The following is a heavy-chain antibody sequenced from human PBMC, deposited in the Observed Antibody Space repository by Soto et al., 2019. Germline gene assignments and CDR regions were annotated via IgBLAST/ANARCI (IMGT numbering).Heavy chain of an antibody. D-gene: IGHD3-16*01. CDR2: ISGRIGVQ. V-gene: IGHV3-23*01. Sequence: EGQLLQAGGDLVQPGGSLRLSCAGSGLTLRSYAMTWIRQPPEKGLEWVSTISGRIGVQRYADSVHGRFTVYRANSMITPELQLRSLIHDDTVSYYCAKGRPFTGGFDPWGQGTLVTVSS. CDR3: AKGRPFTGGFDP. CDR1: GLTLRSYA. J-gene: IGHJ5*01.